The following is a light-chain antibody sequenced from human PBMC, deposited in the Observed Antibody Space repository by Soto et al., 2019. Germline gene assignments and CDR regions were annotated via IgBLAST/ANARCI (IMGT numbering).Light chain of an antibody. V-gene: IGKV3-15*01. CDR3: QQSDISTWT. CDR2: DVS. Sequence: VVTQSPATLSLSPGERATLSCRASPSVNRNLAWYQQKPGQTPRLLIYDVSTRANGVPARFSGSGSGTDCTITIIRLQTEDGAVYDCQQSDISTWTFGQGTKVDIK. J-gene: IGKJ1*01. CDR1: PSVNRN.